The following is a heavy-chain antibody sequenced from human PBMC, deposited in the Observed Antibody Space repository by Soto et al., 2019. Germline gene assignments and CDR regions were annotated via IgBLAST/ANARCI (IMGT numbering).Heavy chain of an antibody. D-gene: IGHD3-3*01. CDR3: ARLNYDFWSGYYGWFDP. CDR2: IYYSGST. Sequence: SETLSLTCTVSGGPISSYYWSWIRQPPGKGLEWIGYIYYSGSTNYNPSLKSRGTISVDTSKNQFSLKLSSVTAADTAVYYCARLNYDFWSGYYGWFDPWGQGTLVTVSS. J-gene: IGHJ5*02. CDR1: GGPISSYY. V-gene: IGHV4-59*08.